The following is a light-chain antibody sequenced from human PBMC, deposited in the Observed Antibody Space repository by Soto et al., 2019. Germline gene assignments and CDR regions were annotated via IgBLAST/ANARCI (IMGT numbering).Light chain of an antibody. V-gene: IGLV2-14*01. J-gene: IGLJ1*01. CDR3: SSYTNRGSLDI. CDR2: DVS. Sequence: QSVLTQPASVSGSPGQSITISCTGTSSDVGGYNYVSWYQQHPGKAPKLMIYDVSDRPSGVSNRFSGSKSGNTASLTISGLQAEDEADYYSSSYTNRGSLDIFGTGTKVTVL. CDR1: SSDVGGYNY.